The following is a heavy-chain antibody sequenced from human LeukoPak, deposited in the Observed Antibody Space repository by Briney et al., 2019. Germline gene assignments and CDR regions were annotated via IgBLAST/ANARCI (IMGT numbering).Heavy chain of an antibody. V-gene: IGHV3-53*01. CDR3: AKDVLRLRFLEWLLLVDY. CDR2: VYDGGST. J-gene: IGHJ4*02. Sequence: GGSLRLSCAASGFTVSFNYMSWVRQAPGKGLEWVSVVYDGGSTSYADSVKGRFTISRDNSKNTLYLQMNSLRAEDTAVYYCAKDVLRLRFLEWLLLVDYWGQGTLVTVSS. D-gene: IGHD3-3*01. CDR1: GFTVSFNY.